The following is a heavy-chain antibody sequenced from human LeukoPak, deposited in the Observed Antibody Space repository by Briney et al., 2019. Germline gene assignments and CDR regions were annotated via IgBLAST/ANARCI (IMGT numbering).Heavy chain of an antibody. CDR2: ISTSGSTI. Sequence: GGSLRLSCVASEFTFSSYEMNWVLQAPGKGLEWVSYISTSGSTIYYADSVKGRFTISRDNAKNSLYLQMNSLRAEDTAVYFCARGQSFDYWGQGTLVTVSS. J-gene: IGHJ4*02. CDR1: EFTFSSYE. CDR3: ARGQSFDY. V-gene: IGHV3-48*03.